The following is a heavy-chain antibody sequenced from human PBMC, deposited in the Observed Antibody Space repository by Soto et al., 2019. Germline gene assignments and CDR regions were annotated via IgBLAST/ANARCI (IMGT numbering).Heavy chain of an antibody. J-gene: IGHJ6*02. D-gene: IGHD6-6*01. CDR3: ARFGTAARRQYYYYYGMDV. CDR1: GYSFTSYW. CDR2: IYPGDSDT. V-gene: IGHV5-51*01. Sequence: GESLKISCKGSGYSFTSYWIGWVRQMPGKGLEWMGIIYPGDSDTRYSPSFQGQVTISADKSISTAYLQWSSLKASDTAMYYCARFGTAARRQYYYYYGMDVWGQGTTITVSS.